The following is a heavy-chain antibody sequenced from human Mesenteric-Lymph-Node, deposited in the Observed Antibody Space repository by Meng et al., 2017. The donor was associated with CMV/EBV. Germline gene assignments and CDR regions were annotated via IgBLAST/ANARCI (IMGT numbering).Heavy chain of an antibody. CDR3: ARAKYSSSWYPSYYFDY. CDR1: GFTFGDYA. V-gene: IGHV3-11*04. D-gene: IGHD6-13*01. CDR2: ISSSGSTI. J-gene: IGHJ4*02. Sequence: SCTASGFTFGDYAMSWVRQAPGKGLEWVSYISSSGSTIYYADSVKGRFTISRDNAKNSLYLQMNSLRAEDTAVYYCARAKYSSSWYPSYYFDYWGQGTLVTVSS.